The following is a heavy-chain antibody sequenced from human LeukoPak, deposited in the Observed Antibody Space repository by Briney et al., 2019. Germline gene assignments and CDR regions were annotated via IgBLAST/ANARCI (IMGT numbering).Heavy chain of an antibody. CDR1: GYSFTSYW. CDR3: ARRVGDGYNSFDY. D-gene: IGHD5-24*01. J-gene: IGHJ4*02. V-gene: IGHV5-51*01. Sequence: GESLKISCKGSGYSFTSYWIAWVRLMPGKGLEWMGIIYPGDSDTKYSPSFQGQVTISADKSITTAYLQWSSLRASDTAMYYCARRVGDGYNSFDYWGQGTLVTVSS. CDR2: IYPGDSDT.